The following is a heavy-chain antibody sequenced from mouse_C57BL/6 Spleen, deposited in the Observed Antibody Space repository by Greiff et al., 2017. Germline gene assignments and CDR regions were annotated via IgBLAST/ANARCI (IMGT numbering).Heavy chain of an antibody. J-gene: IGHJ1*03. Sequence: EVKLMESGGGLVKPGGSLKLSCAASGFTFSSYAMSWVRQTPEKRLEWVATISAGGSYTYYPDNVKGRFTISRDNAKNNLYLQMSHLKSEDTAMYYCARYGSGNWYFDVWGTGTTVTVSS. V-gene: IGHV5-4*03. D-gene: IGHD1-1*01. CDR1: GFTFSSYA. CDR3: ARYGSGNWYFDV. CDR2: ISAGGSYT.